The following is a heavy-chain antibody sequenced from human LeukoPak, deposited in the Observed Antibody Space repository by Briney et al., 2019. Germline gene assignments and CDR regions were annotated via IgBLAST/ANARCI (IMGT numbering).Heavy chain of an antibody. V-gene: IGHV3-30*02. J-gene: IGHJ6*02. CDR2: IRYDGSNK. CDR1: GFTFSSYG. D-gene: IGHD2-2*01. Sequence: GGSLRLSCAASGFTFSSYGMHWVRQAPGKGLEWVAFIRYDGSNKYYADSVKGRFTISRDNSKNTLYLQMNSLRAEDTAVYYCAKDTVVVPAAMSYYYYGMDVWGQGTTVTVSS. CDR3: AKDTVVVPAAMSYYYYGMDV.